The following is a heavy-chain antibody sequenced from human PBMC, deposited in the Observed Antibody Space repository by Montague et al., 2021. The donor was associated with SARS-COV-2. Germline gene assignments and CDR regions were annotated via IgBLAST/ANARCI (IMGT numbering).Heavy chain of an antibody. V-gene: IGHV4-61*02. CDR3: RRGDFRWDFDC. CDR2: IYTTGST. Sequence: TLSLTCIVSGDPITSDVSYWSWIRQPAGKGLEWIGRIYTTGSTNYNPPLKRRLNISLNTSKHQSPLKMCSVAAADTVVYYCRRGDFRWDFDCWGQGTLVTVSS. J-gene: IGHJ4*02. CDR1: GDPITSDVSY. D-gene: IGHD1-26*01.